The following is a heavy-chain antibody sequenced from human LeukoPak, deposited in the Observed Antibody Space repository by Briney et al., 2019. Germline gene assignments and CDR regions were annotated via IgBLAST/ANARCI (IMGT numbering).Heavy chain of an antibody. D-gene: IGHD1-26*01. CDR3: ATSSVGGSKLGYYYYGMDV. V-gene: IGHV1-46*01. CDR2: INPSGGSA. CDR1: GYTFTSYY. Sequence: GASVKVSCKASGYTFTSYYMHWVRQAPGQGLEWMGIINPSGGSASYAQKFQGRVTMTRDTSTSTVYMELSSLRSEDTAVYYCATSSVGGSKLGYYYYGMDVWGQGTTVTVSS. J-gene: IGHJ6*02.